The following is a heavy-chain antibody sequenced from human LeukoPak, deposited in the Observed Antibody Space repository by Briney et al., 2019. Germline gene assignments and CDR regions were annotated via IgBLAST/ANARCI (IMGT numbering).Heavy chain of an antibody. CDR2: ISGSGGST. CDR1: GFTFTNYV. D-gene: IGHD4-17*01. Sequence: GGSLRLSCAASGFTFTNYVMSWVRQAPGKGLEWVSAISGSGGSTYYADSVKGRFTISRDNSKNTLYLQMNSLRAEDTAVYYCAKDAMTTVTTFWFDPWGQGTLVTVSS. J-gene: IGHJ5*02. V-gene: IGHV3-23*01. CDR3: AKDAMTTVTTFWFDP.